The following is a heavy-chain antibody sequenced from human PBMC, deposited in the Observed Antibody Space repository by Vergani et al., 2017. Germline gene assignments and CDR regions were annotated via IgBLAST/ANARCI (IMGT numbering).Heavy chain of an antibody. D-gene: IGHD6-19*01. V-gene: IGHV3-23*01. CDR3: ARDGSSGWYWVGSSYYYYGMDV. CDR2: ISGSGSTI. J-gene: IGHJ6*02. CDR1: GFTFSSYA. Sequence: EVQLLESGGGLVQPGGSLRLSCAASGFTFSSYAMSWVRQAPGKGLEWVSAISGSGSTIYYADSVKGRFTISRDNAKNSLYLQMNSLRAEDTAVYYCARDGSSGWYWVGSSYYYYGMDVWGQGTTVTVSS.